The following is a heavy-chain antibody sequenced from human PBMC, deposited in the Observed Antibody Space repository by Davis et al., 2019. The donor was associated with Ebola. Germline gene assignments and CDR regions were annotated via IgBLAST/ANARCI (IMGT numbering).Heavy chain of an antibody. Sequence: ASVKVSCKASGYTFTSYGISWVRQAPGQGLEWMGWISAYNGNTNYAQKLQGRVTMTTDTSTSTAYMELRSLRSDDTAVYYCARAPAPGYSSGSVGGYWGQGTLVTVSS. CDR2: ISAYNGNT. CDR1: GYTFTSYG. CDR3: ARAPAPGYSSGSVGGY. D-gene: IGHD6-19*01. V-gene: IGHV1-18*01. J-gene: IGHJ4*02.